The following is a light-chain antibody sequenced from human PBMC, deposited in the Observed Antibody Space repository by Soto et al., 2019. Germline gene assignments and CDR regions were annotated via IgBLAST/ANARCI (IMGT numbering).Light chain of an antibody. Sequence: EIVLTQSPATLSLSPGERATLSCRASQSVSSYLAWYQQKPGQAPRLLTYDASSRATGTPARFSGSGSGTDFTLTISSLEPEDFAVYYCQQRANWPLTFGGGTKVEIK. CDR2: DAS. CDR3: QQRANWPLT. J-gene: IGKJ4*01. V-gene: IGKV3-11*01. CDR1: QSVSSY.